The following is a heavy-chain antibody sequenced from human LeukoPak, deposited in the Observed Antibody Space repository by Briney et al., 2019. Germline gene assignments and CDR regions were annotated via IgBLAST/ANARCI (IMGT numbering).Heavy chain of an antibody. Sequence: GGSLRPSCAASGFTFSSYSMNWVRQAPGKGLEWVSSISSSSSYIYHADSVKGRFTISRDNAKNSLYLQMNSLRAEDTAVYYCAREYYDFWSGYYNYYYYGMDVWGQGTTVTVSS. CDR1: GFTFSSYS. CDR3: AREYYDFWSGYYNYYYYGMDV. V-gene: IGHV3-21*01. D-gene: IGHD3-3*01. J-gene: IGHJ6*02. CDR2: ISSSSSYI.